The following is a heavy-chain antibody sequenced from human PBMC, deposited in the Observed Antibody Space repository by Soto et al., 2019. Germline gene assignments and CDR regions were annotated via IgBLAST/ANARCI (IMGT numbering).Heavy chain of an antibody. CDR2: IVPLFGTT. J-gene: IGHJ5*02. D-gene: IGHD6-19*01. Sequence: QVQLVQSGAEVKKPGSSVKVSCKASGGTFTNYTLNWVRQAPGQGLEWLGGIVPLFGTTNYSPKFRGRVTITADESPNTAYMDLSSLRSEDTAFYYCARSQEYSSGWYHSFDPWGQGTLVTVSS. CDR3: ARSQEYSSGWYHSFDP. CDR1: GGTFTNYT. V-gene: IGHV1-69*01.